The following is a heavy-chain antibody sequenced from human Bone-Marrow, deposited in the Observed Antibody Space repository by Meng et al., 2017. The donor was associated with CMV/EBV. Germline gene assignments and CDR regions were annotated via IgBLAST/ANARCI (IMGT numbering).Heavy chain of an antibody. CDR1: GGTFSSYA. CDR3: ARDKGGVTIFGVVSRIRGYFDY. D-gene: IGHD3-3*01. Sequence: SVKVSCKASGGTFSSYAISWVRQAPGQGLEWMGGIIPIFGTANYAQKFQGRVTMTTDESTSTASMELISLRSEDTAVYYCARDKGGVTIFGVVSRIRGYFDYSGQGTLVTVSS. CDR2: IIPIFGTA. J-gene: IGHJ4*02. V-gene: IGHV1-69*05.